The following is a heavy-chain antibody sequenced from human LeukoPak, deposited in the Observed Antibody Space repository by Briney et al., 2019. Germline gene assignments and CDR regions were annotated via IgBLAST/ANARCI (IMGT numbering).Heavy chain of an antibody. V-gene: IGHV1-46*01. CDR2: INPSGGST. Sequence: ASVKVSCKASGYTFTSHYMHWVRQAPGQGLEWMGIINPSGGSTSYAQKFQGRVTMTRDTSTSTVYMELSSLRSEDTAVYYCARMEVGAETDYYYYYGMDVWGQGTTVTVSS. CDR3: ARMEVGAETDYYYYYGMDV. D-gene: IGHD1-26*01. J-gene: IGHJ6*02. CDR1: GYTFTSHY.